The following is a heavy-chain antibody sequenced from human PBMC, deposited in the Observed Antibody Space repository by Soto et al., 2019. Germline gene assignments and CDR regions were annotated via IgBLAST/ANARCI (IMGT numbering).Heavy chain of an antibody. CDR2: IYYSGST. CDR3: SGYSYGGRHFDP. CDR1: GGSISSGDYY. Sequence: SETLSLTCTVSGGSISSGDYYWSWIRQPPGKGLEWIGYIYYSGSTYYNPSLKSRVTISVDTSKNQFSLKLSSVTAADTAVYYCSGYSYGGRHFDPWGQGTLVTVSS. J-gene: IGHJ5*02. D-gene: IGHD5-18*01. V-gene: IGHV4-30-4*01.